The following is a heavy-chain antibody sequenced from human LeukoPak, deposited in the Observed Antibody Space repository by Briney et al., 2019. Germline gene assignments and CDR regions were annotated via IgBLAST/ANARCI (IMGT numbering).Heavy chain of an antibody. CDR2: ISSSSSYI. CDR3: ARDGITIFGVVIHAEYFQH. CDR1: GFTFSSYN. J-gene: IGHJ1*01. Sequence: GGSLRLSCAASGFTFSSYNMNWVRQAPGKGLEWVSSISSSSSYIYYADSVKGRFTISRDNAKNSLYLQMNSLRAEDTAVYYCARDGITIFGVVIHAEYFQHWGQGTLVTVSS. D-gene: IGHD3-3*01. V-gene: IGHV3-21*01.